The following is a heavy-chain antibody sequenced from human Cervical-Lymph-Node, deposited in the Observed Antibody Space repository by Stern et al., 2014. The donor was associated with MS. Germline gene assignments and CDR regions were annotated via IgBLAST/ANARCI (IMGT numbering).Heavy chain of an antibody. D-gene: IGHD6-19*01. V-gene: IGHV3-23*04. CDR3: AKEGIAVASFDY. CDR1: GFTFSLYA. CDR2: ISGTDSST. Sequence: EDQLVESGGDLAQPGGSLRLSCAVSGFTFSLYAMSWVRPAPGKGLAWGSAISGTDSSTCYAETVKGRFTISRDNSKYTLYLQMNNLRAEDTAVYYCAKEGIAVASFDYWGQGTLGTVSS. J-gene: IGHJ4*02.